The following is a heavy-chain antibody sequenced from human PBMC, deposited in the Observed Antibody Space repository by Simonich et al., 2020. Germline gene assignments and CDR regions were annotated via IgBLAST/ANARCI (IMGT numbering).Heavy chain of an antibody. J-gene: IGHJ6*03. D-gene: IGHD7-27*01. V-gene: IGHV3-7*01. CDR2: LKQDGSEK. CDR3: ARDGLGTAYYYYMDV. CDR1: GFTFSSYW. Sequence: EVQLVESGGGLVQPGGSLRLSCAASGFTFSSYWMSWVRQAPGKGLGWVANLKQDGSEKYYVDSGKGRFTSPRDNAKNSLYLQMNSLGAEDTAVYYCARDGLGTAYYYYMDVWGKGTTVTVSS.